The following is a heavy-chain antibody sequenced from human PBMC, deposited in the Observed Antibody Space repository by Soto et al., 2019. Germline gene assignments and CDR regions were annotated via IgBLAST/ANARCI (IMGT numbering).Heavy chain of an antibody. CDR1: GYTFTSYD. CDR3: ARAVGLRWEIYRFGAFDF. J-gene: IGHJ3*01. CDR2: MNPNSGNT. V-gene: IGHV1-8*01. D-gene: IGHD4-17*01. Sequence: ASVKVSCKASGYTFTSYDINWVRQATGQGLEWMGWMNPNSGNTGYAQKFQGRVTMTRNTSISTAYMELSSLRSEDTAVYYCARAVGLRWEIYRFGAFDFWGQGTMVTVSS.